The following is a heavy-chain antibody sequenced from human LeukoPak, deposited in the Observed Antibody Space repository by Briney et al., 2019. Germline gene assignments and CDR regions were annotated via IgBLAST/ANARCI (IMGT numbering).Heavy chain of an antibody. Sequence: GGSLRLSCAASGFTFSNYAMNWVRQAPGRGPEWVSAISGSGGSTYYADSVKGRFTISRDNSKNTLYLQMNSLRAEDTAVYYCAKDLAGSGSYSFDYWGQGTLVTVSS. J-gene: IGHJ4*02. CDR1: GFTFSNYA. CDR2: ISGSGGST. D-gene: IGHD1-26*01. V-gene: IGHV3-23*01. CDR3: AKDLAGSGSYSFDY.